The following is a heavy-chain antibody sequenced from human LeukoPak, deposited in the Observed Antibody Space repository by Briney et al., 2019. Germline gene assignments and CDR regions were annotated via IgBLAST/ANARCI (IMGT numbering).Heavy chain of an antibody. CDR1: GGSISSYY. CDR2: IYYSGST. Sequence: PSETLSLTCTVSGGSISSYYWSWIRQPPGKGLEWIGYIYYSGSTNYNPSLKSRVTISVDTSKNQFSLRLISVTAADTAVYYCATYSSGYYHPAYFDYWGQGTLVTVSS. CDR3: ATYSSGYYHPAYFDY. J-gene: IGHJ4*02. D-gene: IGHD3-22*01. V-gene: IGHV4-59*12.